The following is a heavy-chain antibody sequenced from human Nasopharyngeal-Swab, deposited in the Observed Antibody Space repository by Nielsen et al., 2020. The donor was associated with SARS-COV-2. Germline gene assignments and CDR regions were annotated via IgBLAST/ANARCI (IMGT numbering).Heavy chain of an antibody. V-gene: IGHV4-31*03. Sequence: SETLSLTCTVPGGSISSGGYYWSWIRQHPGKGLEWIGYIYYSGSTYYNPSLKSRVTISVDTSKNQFSLKLSSVTAADTAVYYCARNPYYYDSKEGWFDPWGQGTLVTVSS. J-gene: IGHJ5*02. CDR2: IYYSGST. CDR3: ARNPYYYDSKEGWFDP. CDR1: GGSISSGGYY. D-gene: IGHD3-22*01.